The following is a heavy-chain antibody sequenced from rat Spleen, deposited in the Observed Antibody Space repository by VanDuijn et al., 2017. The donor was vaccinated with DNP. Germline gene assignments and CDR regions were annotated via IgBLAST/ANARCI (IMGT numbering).Heavy chain of an antibody. CDR2: LSYNGGTP. J-gene: IGHJ4*01. D-gene: IGHD1-12*01. CDR3: ARHRTIMPYYYAMDA. V-gene: IGHV5-7*01. CDR1: GFTFSDYY. Sequence: EVQLVESGGGLVQPGRSLKLSCAVSGFTFSDYYMALVRQAPAKGLEWVATLSYNGGTPYYRDSVKGRFTISRDNAQSTLYLQMDSLRSEATATYYCARHRTIMPYYYAMDAWGQGASVTVSS.